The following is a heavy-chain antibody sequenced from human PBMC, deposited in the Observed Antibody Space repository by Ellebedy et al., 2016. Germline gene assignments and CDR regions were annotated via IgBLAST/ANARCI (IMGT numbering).Heavy chain of an antibody. CDR1: GGSISSSSYY. V-gene: IGHV4-39*07. J-gene: IGHJ4*02. CDR3: ARGGSSGYRR. Sequence: SETLSLXXTVSGGSISSSSYYWGWIRQPPGKGLEWIGSIYYSGSTYYNPSLKSRVTISVDTSKNQFSLKLSSVTAADTAVYYCARGGSSGYRRWGQGTLVTVSS. CDR2: IYYSGST. D-gene: IGHD3-22*01.